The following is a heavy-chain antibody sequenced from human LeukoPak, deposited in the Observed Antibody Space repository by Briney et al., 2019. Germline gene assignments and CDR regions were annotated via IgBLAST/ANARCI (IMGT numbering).Heavy chain of an antibody. D-gene: IGHD2-2*01. CDR3: ARTRRLGCSSTSCYAPHAFDI. Sequence: GGSLRLSCAASGFTFSSYWMSWVRQAPGKGLEWVANIKQDGSEKYYVDSVKGRFTISRDNAKNSLYLQMNSLRAEDTAVYYCARTRRLGCSSTSCYAPHAFDIWGQGTMVTASS. V-gene: IGHV3-7*01. CDR1: GFTFSSYW. CDR2: IKQDGSEK. J-gene: IGHJ3*02.